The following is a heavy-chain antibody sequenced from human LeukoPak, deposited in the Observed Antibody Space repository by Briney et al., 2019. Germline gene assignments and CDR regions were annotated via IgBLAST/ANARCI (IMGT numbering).Heavy chain of an antibody. CDR1: GFTFSSYA. J-gene: IGHJ6*02. V-gene: IGHV3-30-3*01. D-gene: IGHD6-19*01. Sequence: GGSLRLSCAASGFTFSSYAMSWVRQAPGKGLEWVAVISYDGSNKYYADSVKGRFTVSRDNSKNTLYLQMNSLRAEDTAVYYCARAPGSGWYYYYGMDVWGQGTTVTVSS. CDR2: ISYDGSNK. CDR3: ARAPGSGWYYYYGMDV.